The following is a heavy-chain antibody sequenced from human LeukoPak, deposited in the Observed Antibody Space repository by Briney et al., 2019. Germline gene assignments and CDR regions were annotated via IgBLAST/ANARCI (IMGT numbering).Heavy chain of an antibody. Sequence: GGSLRLSCAASGFTFSSYAMSWVRQAPGKGLEWVSAISGSGGSTYYADSVKGRFTISRDNSKNTLYLQMNSLRAEDTAVYYCAKDYVVRATTGDWFDPWGQGTLVTVSS. V-gene: IGHV3-23*01. D-gene: IGHD1-26*01. J-gene: IGHJ5*02. CDR1: GFTFSSYA. CDR2: ISGSGGST. CDR3: AKDYVVRATTGDWFDP.